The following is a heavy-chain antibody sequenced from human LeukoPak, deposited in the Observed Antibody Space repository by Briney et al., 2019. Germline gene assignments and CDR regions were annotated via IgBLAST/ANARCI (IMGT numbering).Heavy chain of an antibody. CDR3: AKEEINWNYVRYFNS. J-gene: IGHJ4*02. D-gene: IGHD3-10*02. Sequence: PGRSLRFSCAAAGFTFSNYGIHWVRQAPGKGLEWVAVISKDGSNKDYADSVKGRFIISRDNSKNTLYLQMNSLRAEDTAVYFCAKEEINWNYVRYFNSWGQGTLVTVSS. CDR1: GFTFSNYG. CDR2: ISKDGSNK. V-gene: IGHV3-30*18.